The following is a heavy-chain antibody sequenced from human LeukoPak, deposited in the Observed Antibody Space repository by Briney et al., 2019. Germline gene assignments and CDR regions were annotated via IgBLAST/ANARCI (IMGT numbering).Heavy chain of an antibody. CDR3: ARVGGEYVVSDY. D-gene: IGHD3-16*01. J-gene: IGHJ4*02. Sequence: GGSLRLSCAGSGFTFRYYSMTWVRQAPGKGLGWVSSISTKSDYIHYADSVKGRFTISRDNANNSVYLQMNSLTAEDTAVYYCARVGGEYVVSDYWGQGTLVAVSS. CDR1: GFTFRYYS. V-gene: IGHV3-21*01. CDR2: ISTKSDYI.